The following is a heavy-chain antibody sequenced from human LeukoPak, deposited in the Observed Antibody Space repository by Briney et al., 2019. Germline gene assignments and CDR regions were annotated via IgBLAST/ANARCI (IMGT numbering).Heavy chain of an antibody. V-gene: IGHV1-2*04. CDR3: ARDLRQQLVYGMDV. CDR1: GYTFTGYY. Sequence: RASVKVSCKASGYTFTGYYMHWVRQAPGQGLEWMGWINPNSGGTNYAQKFQGWVTMTRDTSISTAYMELSRLRSDDTAVYYCARDLRQQLVYGMDVWGQGTTVTVSS. J-gene: IGHJ6*02. CDR2: INPNSGGT. D-gene: IGHD6-13*01.